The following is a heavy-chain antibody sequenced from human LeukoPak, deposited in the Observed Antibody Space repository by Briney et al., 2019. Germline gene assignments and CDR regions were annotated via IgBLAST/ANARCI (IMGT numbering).Heavy chain of an antibody. CDR1: GFTFDDYG. CDR3: AKDGPYSSGFDAFDI. V-gene: IGHV3-21*04. D-gene: IGHD6-19*01. Sequence: GGSLRLSCAASGFTFDDYGMNWVRQAPGKGLEWVSSISTSSIYIYYADSMKGRFTISRDNAKNSLYLQMNSLRAEDTALYYCAKDGPYSSGFDAFDIWGQGTMVTVSS. J-gene: IGHJ3*02. CDR2: ISTSSIYI.